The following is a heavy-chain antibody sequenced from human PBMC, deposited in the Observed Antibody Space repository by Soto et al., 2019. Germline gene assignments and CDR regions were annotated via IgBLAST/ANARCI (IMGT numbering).Heavy chain of an antibody. V-gene: IGHV3-23*01. CDR2: ILPDEAG. Sequence: GGSLRLSCATSGFAFSTYAMTWVRQVPGRGLEWVSTILPDEAGFYTVSVKGRFTISRDNFRGILYLQMNDLWVEDAAIYFCAKDRLPTSGQRFYFDSWGQGSLVTVSS. J-gene: IGHJ4*02. CDR3: AKDRLPTSGQRFYFDS. D-gene: IGHD2-15*01. CDR1: GFAFSTYA.